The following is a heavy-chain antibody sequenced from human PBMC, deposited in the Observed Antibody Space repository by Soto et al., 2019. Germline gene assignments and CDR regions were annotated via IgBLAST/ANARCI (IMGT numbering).Heavy chain of an antibody. CDR3: ARVESPIMVRGVSPYYNWFDP. Sequence: PGGSLRLSCSASGFTFSSYSMNWVRQAPGKGLEWVSYISSSSSTIYYADSVKGRFTISRDNAKNSLYLQMNSLRDEDTAVYYCARVESPIMVRGVSPYYNWFDPWGQGTLVTVSS. CDR2: ISSSSSTI. D-gene: IGHD3-10*01. V-gene: IGHV3-48*02. CDR1: GFTFSSYS. J-gene: IGHJ5*02.